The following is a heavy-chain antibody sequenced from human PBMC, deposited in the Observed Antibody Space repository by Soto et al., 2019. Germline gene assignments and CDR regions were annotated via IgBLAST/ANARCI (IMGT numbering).Heavy chain of an antibody. CDR2: IYHSGST. J-gene: IGHJ3*02. CDR3: VRVFLTVRGYSSGWYGGPFEI. CDR1: NGSVSSSNW. Sequence: QVQLHESGPGLVKPSGALSLTCAVSNGSVSSSNWWSWVRQPPGKGLEWIGDIYHSGSTNYNPSLLSRVTISVDKAKNHFSLNLSSVTAADTAIYHSVRVFLTVRGYSSGWYGGPFEIWGQGTMVTDSS. D-gene: IGHD6-19*01. V-gene: IGHV4-4*02.